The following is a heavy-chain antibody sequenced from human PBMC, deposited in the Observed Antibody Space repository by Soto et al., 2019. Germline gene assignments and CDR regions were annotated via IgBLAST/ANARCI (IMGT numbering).Heavy chain of an antibody. CDR2: FRSGGEDETT. Sequence: GGSLRLSCAASGFTFSSYSMSWVRQAPGKGLEWVSGFRSGGEDETTYYADAVRGRFTISRDNSKNTLFLQMNSLRAEDTAIYYCAKKVNSGSGSQFFDYWGQGTLVTVS. D-gene: IGHD3-10*01. J-gene: IGHJ4*02. CDR1: GFTFSSYS. CDR3: AKKVNSGSGSQFFDY. V-gene: IGHV3-23*01.